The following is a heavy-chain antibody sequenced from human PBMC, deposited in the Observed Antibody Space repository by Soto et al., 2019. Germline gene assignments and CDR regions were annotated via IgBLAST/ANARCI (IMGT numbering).Heavy chain of an antibody. Sequence: ASVKVSCKVSGYTLTELSMHRVRQAPGKGLEWMGGFDPEDGETIYAQKFQGRVTMTEDTSTDTAYMELSSLRSEDTAVYYCATVRTSNNWFDPWGQGTLVTVSS. J-gene: IGHJ5*02. D-gene: IGHD1-7*01. CDR1: GYTLTELS. CDR2: FDPEDGET. V-gene: IGHV1-24*01. CDR3: ATVRTSNNWFDP.